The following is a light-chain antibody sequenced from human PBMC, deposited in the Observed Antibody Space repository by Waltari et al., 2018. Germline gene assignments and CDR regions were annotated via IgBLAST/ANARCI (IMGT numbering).Light chain of an antibody. V-gene: IGLV3-1*01. Sequence: SYDLTQPPALSVSPGETATITCSGENLERKFVYWYQQKAGQSPVLVVFQDDKRPLGFPGRFSGSNAGSTASLIISGSQAMDEADYYCQAWDSGSYVVFGGGTKLTVL. CDR2: QDD. J-gene: IGLJ2*01. CDR3: QAWDSGSYVV. CDR1: NLERKF.